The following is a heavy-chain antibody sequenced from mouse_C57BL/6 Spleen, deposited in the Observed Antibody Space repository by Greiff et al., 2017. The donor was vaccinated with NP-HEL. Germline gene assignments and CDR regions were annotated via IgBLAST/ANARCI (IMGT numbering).Heavy chain of an antibody. V-gene: IGHV1-80*01. D-gene: IGHD1-1*01. J-gene: IGHJ3*01. Sequence: VQLQESGAELVKPGASVKISCKASGYAFSSYWMNWVKQRPGKGLEWIGQIYPGDGDTNYNGKFKGKATLTADKSSSTAYMQLSSLTSEDSAVYFCARYFITTVVPVAYWGQGTLVTVSA. CDR2: IYPGDGDT. CDR3: ARYFITTVVPVAY. CDR1: GYAFSSYW.